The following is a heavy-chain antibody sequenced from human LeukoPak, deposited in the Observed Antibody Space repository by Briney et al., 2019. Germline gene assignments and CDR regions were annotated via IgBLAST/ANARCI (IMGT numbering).Heavy chain of an antibody. Sequence: ASVKVSCKASGGTFSSYAISWVRQAPGQGLEWMGIINPSGGSTSYAQKFQGRVTMTRDTSTSTVYMELSSLRSEDTAVYYCAGAHPGTYYDSSGYYDYWGQGTLVTVSS. D-gene: IGHD3-22*01. V-gene: IGHV1-46*01. CDR3: AGAHPGTYYDSSGYYDY. CDR2: INPSGGST. J-gene: IGHJ4*02. CDR1: GGTFSSYA.